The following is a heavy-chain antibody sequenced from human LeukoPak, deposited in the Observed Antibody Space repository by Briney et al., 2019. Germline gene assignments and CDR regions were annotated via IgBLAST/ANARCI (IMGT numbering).Heavy chain of an antibody. CDR3: ARSFGEYSSSSVDY. CDR1: GGSISSYY. CDR2: IYYSGGT. Sequence: PSETLSLTCTVPGGSISSYYWSWLRQPPGKGLEWIGYIYYSGGTNYNPSLKSRVTISVDTSKNQFSLNLISVTAADTAVSYCARSFGEYSSSSVDYWGQGTLVTVSS. J-gene: IGHJ4*02. V-gene: IGHV4-59*08. D-gene: IGHD6-6*01.